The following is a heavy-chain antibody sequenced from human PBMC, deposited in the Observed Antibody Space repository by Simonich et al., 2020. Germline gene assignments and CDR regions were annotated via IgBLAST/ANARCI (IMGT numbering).Heavy chain of an antibody. V-gene: IGHV3-74*01. J-gene: IGHJ3*02. CDR1: GFTFSSYW. CDR3: ARDYSNYDAFDI. Sequence: EVQLVESGGGLVQPGGSLRLSCAASGFTFSSYWMHWVRQAPGKGLVWVSRINSDGSSTSYADSVKGRFTISRDNAKNTLYLQMNSLRAEDTAVHYCARDYSNYDAFDIWGQGTMVTVSS. CDR2: INSDGSST. D-gene: IGHD4-4*01.